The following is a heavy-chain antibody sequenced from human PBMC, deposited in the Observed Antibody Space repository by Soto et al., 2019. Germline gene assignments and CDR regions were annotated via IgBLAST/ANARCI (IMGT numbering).Heavy chain of an antibody. Sequence: PGGSLRLSCAASGFTFSSYAMSWVRQAPGKGLEWVSAISGSGGSTYYADSVKGRFTISRDNSKNTLYLQMNSLRAEDTAVYYCAKAAYYYDSSGSPRWFDPWGQGTLVTVSS. CDR2: ISGSGGST. CDR3: AKAAYYYDSSGSPRWFDP. V-gene: IGHV3-23*01. D-gene: IGHD3-22*01. J-gene: IGHJ5*02. CDR1: GFTFSSYA.